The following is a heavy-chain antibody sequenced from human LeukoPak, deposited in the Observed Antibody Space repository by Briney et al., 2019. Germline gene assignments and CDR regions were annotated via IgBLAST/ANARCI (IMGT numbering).Heavy chain of an antibody. Sequence: GGSLRLSCAASGFSLSNYGMHWVRQAPGKGLEWVAALLYDGNTKHSADSVKGRFTISRDISKNTFYLQMNSLTAEDTAVYYCARDHRPEIQYYYMDVWGKGTTVAVSS. CDR2: LLYDGNTK. CDR1: GFSLSNYG. CDR3: ARDHRPEIQYYYMDV. V-gene: IGHV3-33*01. J-gene: IGHJ6*03. D-gene: IGHD1-14*01.